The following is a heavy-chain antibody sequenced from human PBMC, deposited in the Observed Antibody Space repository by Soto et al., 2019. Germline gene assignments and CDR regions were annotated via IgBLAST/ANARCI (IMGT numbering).Heavy chain of an antibody. D-gene: IGHD3-10*01. CDR3: CRGIWTIDY. J-gene: IGHJ4*02. Sequence: GGALRLSWTGSGFILGEYAMTWCRQAPGKGLEWIGFIRSKAYGESTEYAASVKGRFTISRDDSKSIAYLQMNSLKTDDAAMYYCCRGIWTIDYSGQGTLVTVSS. V-gene: IGHV3-49*03. CDR1: GFILGEYA. CDR2: IRSKAYGEST.